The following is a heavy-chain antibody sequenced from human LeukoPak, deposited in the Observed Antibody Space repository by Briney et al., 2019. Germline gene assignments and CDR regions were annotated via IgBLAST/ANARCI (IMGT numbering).Heavy chain of an antibody. V-gene: IGHV3-73*01. CDR3: TLGSRDILTGYDY. CDR1: GFTFSGSA. CDR2: IRSKANSYAT. D-gene: IGHD3-9*01. Sequence: GGSLRLSCAASGFTFSGSAMHWVRQASGKGLEWVGRIRSKANSYATAYAASVKGRFTISRDDSKNTAYLQMNSLKTEDTAVYYCTLGSRDILTGYDYWGQGTLVTVSS. J-gene: IGHJ4*02.